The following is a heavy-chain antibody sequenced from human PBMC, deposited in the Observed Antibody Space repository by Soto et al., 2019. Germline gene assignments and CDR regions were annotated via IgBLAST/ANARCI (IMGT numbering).Heavy chain of an antibody. J-gene: IGHJ4*02. Sequence: GGSLRLSCAASGFTFSSYAMSWVRQAPGKGLEWVSAISGSGGSTYYADSVKGRFTISRDNSKNTLYLQMNSLRAEDTAVYYCAEGHYYDMVGDFDYWGQGTLVTVSS. D-gene: IGHD3-22*01. CDR2: ISGSGGST. V-gene: IGHV3-23*01. CDR1: GFTFSSYA. CDR3: AEGHYYDMVGDFDY.